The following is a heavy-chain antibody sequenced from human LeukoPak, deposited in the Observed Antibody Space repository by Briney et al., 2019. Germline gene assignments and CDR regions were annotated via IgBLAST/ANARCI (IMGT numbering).Heavy chain of an antibody. J-gene: IGHJ4*02. D-gene: IGHD2-2*02. CDR3: AGRYCSSTSCYNFDY. CDR2: INHSGST. V-gene: IGHV4-34*01. CDR1: GGSFSAYY. Sequence: SETLSLACAAYGGSFSAYYWSWIRQPPGKGLEWIAEINHSGSTNYNPSPKRRATISVDTSKNQFSLKLSSVTAADTAVYYCAGRYCSSTSCYNFDYWGQGTLVTVSS.